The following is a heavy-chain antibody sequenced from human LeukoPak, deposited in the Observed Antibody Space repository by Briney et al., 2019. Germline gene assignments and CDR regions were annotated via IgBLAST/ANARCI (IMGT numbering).Heavy chain of an antibody. V-gene: IGHV3-48*01. CDR1: GFTFSSYS. CDR3: AREHEEDYYYMDV. J-gene: IGHJ6*03. Sequence: GGSLRLSCAASGFTFSSYSMNWVRQAPGKGLEWVSYISSSSSTIYYADSVKGRFTISRDNAKNSLYLQMNSLRAEDTAVYYCAREHEEDYYYMDVWGKGTTVTVSS. CDR2: ISSSSSTI.